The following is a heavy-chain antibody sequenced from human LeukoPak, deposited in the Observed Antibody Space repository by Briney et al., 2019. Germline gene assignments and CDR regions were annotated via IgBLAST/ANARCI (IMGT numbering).Heavy chain of an antibody. CDR2: INPKTGAA. CDR3: ARGAEAETSPLDY. J-gene: IGHJ4*02. Sequence: ASVKVSCKASGYIFSDYYMHWVRQAPGQGLEWLGWINPKTGAADYAQQFRGRITMTRDTSINTDYMEMKRVTSDDTAVYYCARGAEAETSPLDYWGQGTLVTVSS. D-gene: IGHD6-13*01. CDR1: GYIFSDYY. V-gene: IGHV1-2*02.